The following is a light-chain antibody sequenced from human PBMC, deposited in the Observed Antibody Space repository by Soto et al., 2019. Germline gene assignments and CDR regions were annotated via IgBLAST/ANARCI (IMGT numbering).Light chain of an antibody. CDR1: QSIASF. CDR2: DTS. Sequence: DIQMTQSPSSLSASIGDTVTITCRASQSIASFLNWLQLKPGKAPKLLISDTSTLQSGVPSRFSGGGSGTEFTLTIRSLQPEYSALYFCLQDYSPLLAFGAGTRVEIK. J-gene: IGKJ4*01. V-gene: IGKV1-39*01. CDR3: LQDYSPLLA.